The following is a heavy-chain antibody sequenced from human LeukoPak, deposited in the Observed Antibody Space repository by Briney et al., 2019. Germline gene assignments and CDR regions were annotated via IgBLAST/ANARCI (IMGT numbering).Heavy chain of an antibody. CDR2: ISYDGSNK. D-gene: IGHD3-22*01. CDR1: AFTFSSYA. Sequence: GGSLRLSCVVSAFTFSSYAMHWVRQAPGKGLEWVAAISYDGSNKYYAGSVKGPFTISRDNSKNTLYLQMNSLRAEDTAVYYCARDRVVITLNYFDYWGQGTLVTVSS. CDR3: ARDRVVITLNYFDY. V-gene: IGHV3-30-3*01. J-gene: IGHJ4*02.